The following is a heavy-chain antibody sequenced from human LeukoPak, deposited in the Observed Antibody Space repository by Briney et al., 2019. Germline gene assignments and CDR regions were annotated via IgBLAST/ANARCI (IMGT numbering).Heavy chain of an antibody. CDR2: IYYSGST. V-gene: IGHV4-39*01. CDR3: ARQLGYCSSTSCYADKVDY. D-gene: IGHD2-2*01. J-gene: IGHJ4*02. Sequence: SETLSLTCTVSGGSISSSSYYWGWIRRPPGKGLEWIGSIYYSGSTYYDPSLKSRVTMSVDTSKNQFSLKLSSVTAADTAVYYCARQLGYCSSTSCYADKVDYWGQGTLVTVSS. CDR1: GGSISSSSYY.